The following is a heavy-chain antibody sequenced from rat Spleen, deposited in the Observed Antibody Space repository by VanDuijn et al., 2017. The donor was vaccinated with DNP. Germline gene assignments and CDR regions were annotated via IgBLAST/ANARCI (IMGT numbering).Heavy chain of an antibody. D-gene: IGHD1-11*01. V-gene: IGHV2S12*01. CDR2: ISSGGST. J-gene: IGHJ4*01. CDR1: GFSLTSYH. CDR3: SRYGGYSALDA. Sequence: QVQLKESGPGLVQPSQTLSLTCTVSGFSLTSYHVHWVRQPPGKVLEWIAAISSGGSTYYNSALKSRLSISRDTSKSQVFLKMNSLQTEDTAIYYCSRYGGYSALDAWGQGTSVTVSS.